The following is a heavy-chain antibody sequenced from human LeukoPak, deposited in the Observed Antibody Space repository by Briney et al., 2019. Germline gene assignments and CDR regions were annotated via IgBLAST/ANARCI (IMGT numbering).Heavy chain of an antibody. V-gene: IGHV3-23*01. CDR2: ISGSGGST. J-gene: IGHJ3*02. CDR1: GLTFSSYA. D-gene: IGHD4-17*01. Sequence: GGSLRLSCAASGLTFSSYAMSWVREAPGKGLEGVSAISGSGGSTYYADSVKGRFTISRDNSRNTLYLQMNSLRAEDTAVYYCAKDLDDYGDLRAFDIWGQGTMVTVSS. CDR3: AKDLDDYGDLRAFDI.